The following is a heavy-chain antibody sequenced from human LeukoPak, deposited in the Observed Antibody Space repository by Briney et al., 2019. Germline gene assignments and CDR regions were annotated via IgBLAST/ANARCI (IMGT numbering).Heavy chain of an antibody. D-gene: IGHD3-10*01. V-gene: IGHV5-51*01. J-gene: IGHJ3*02. Sequence: GEALMISGNGSRYSFNSYWIGWVRHMPGECLEWMGIIYPGYSDTRNSPSLQGQVTISADKYNAIADLQWSSLQASDTAMYYCARQRSGSSYDAFDIWGQGTMVTVSS. CDR3: ARQRSGSSYDAFDI. CDR2: IYPGYSDT. CDR1: RYSFNSYW.